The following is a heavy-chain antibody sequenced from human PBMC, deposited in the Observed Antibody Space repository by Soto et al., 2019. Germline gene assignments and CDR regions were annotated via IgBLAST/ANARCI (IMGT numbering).Heavy chain of an antibody. CDR2: VYSSGGT. CDR3: ARGQRFSDWFDP. D-gene: IGHD3-3*01. J-gene: IGHJ5*02. V-gene: IGHV4-4*07. Sequence: SETLSLTCSVSGGSMSSYYWTWIRQPAGKGLEWIGRVYSSGGTHYNPSLKSRVTISLDTSKNQFSLRLLSVTDADTAVYYCARGQRFSDWFDPWGQGTLVTVSS. CDR1: GGSMSSYY.